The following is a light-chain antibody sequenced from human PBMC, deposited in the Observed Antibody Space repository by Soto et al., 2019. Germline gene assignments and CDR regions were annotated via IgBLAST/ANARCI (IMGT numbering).Light chain of an antibody. V-gene: IGKV3-15*01. Sequence: EIVMTQSPATLSVSPGERATLSCRASQSVSSNLAWYQQKPGQAPRLLIYGASTRATGIPARSSGSGSGTEFTLTISSLQSEDFAVYYCMQGTHWPRTFGQGTKVDIK. CDR2: GAS. CDR1: QSVSSN. J-gene: IGKJ1*01. CDR3: MQGTHWPRT.